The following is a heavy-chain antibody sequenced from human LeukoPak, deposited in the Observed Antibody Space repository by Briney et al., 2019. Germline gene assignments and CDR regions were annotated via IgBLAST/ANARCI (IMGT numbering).Heavy chain of an antibody. CDR3: ARDMTDWWFDP. V-gene: IGHV4-30-4*01. CDR2: IYYSGST. D-gene: IGHD3-9*01. Sequence: PSQTLSLTCTVSGDSISGADYYWSWIRQPPGKGLEWIGYIYYSGSTHYNPSLKSRVTISVDTSKNQFSLKLSSVTAADTAVYYCARDMTDWWFDPWGQGTLVTVSS. CDR1: GDSISGADYY. J-gene: IGHJ5*02.